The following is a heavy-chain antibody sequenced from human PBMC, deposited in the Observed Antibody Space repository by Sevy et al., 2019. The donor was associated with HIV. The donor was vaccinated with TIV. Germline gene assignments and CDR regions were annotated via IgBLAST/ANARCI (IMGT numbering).Heavy chain of an antibody. CDR2: VYSGGAT. D-gene: IGHD4-17*01. V-gene: IGHV3-53*01. CDR3: AHSSGLYGYYYGMDV. J-gene: IGHJ6*02. Sequence: GGSLRLSCAVSGFTLTNEFFSWVRQAPGKGLEWVAVVYSGGATYYADSVKGRFTISRDKSKSTLYLQMKSLRAEDTAVYYCAHSSGLYGYYYGMDVWGQGTTVTVSS. CDR1: GFTLTNEF.